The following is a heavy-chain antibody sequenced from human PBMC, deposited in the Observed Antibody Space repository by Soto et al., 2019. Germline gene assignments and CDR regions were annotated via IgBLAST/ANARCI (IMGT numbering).Heavy chain of an antibody. Sequence: PSQTLSLTCAISGDSFSSNIAAWNWIRQSPSRGLEWLGRTYYRSKWYNDYAVSVKSRITINPDTSKNQFSLQLNSVTPEDTAVYYCVLGKIAARGEEYNWFDPWGQGTLVTVSS. D-gene: IGHD6-6*01. CDR2: TYYRSKWYN. CDR1: GDSFSSNIAA. CDR3: VLGKIAARGEEYNWFDP. V-gene: IGHV6-1*01. J-gene: IGHJ5*02.